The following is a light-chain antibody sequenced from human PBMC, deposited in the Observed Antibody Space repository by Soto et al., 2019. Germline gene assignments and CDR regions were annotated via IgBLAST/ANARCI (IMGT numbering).Light chain of an antibody. CDR2: DAS. V-gene: IGKV3-15*01. CDR1: QNVYNN. J-gene: IGKJ4*01. Sequence: EIVMTQSPATLSVSPGEGATLSCKASQNVYNNLAWYQQRPGQPPRLLIYDASTRATGISARFSGSGYGTEFTLTISSLLSEDFAVYFCQQCRTCLLTFGGGPRVDFK. CDR3: QQCRTCLLT.